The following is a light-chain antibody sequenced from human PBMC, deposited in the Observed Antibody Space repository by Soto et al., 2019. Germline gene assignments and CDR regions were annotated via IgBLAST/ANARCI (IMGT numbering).Light chain of an antibody. CDR2: AAS. CDR1: QSISSY. V-gene: IGKV1-39*01. J-gene: IGKJ3*01. Sequence: DIQMTQSPSSLSASVGDRVTISCRASQSISSYLNWYQQKPGKVPKLLIYAASSVQSGVPSRFSSSGAGTDFTLTISRLHPEDFATYYCQQIYSTAAFGPGTKVDIK. CDR3: QQIYSTAA.